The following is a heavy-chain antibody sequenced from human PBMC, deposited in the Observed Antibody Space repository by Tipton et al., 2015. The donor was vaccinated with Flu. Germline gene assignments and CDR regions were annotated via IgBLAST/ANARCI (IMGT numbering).Heavy chain of an antibody. V-gene: IGHV4-59*08. Sequence: TLSLTCSVSGGSIGTYYWSWIRRPPGKGLEWIAYIHYSGNTNYNPSLKSRVTISLDTSKNHFSLNLSSVTAADTAVYYCAKFQCSSTPCYARYYFDYWGQGILVTVSS. J-gene: IGHJ4*02. CDR1: GGSIGTYY. D-gene: IGHD2-2*01. CDR2: IHYSGNT. CDR3: AKFQCSSTPCYARYYFDY.